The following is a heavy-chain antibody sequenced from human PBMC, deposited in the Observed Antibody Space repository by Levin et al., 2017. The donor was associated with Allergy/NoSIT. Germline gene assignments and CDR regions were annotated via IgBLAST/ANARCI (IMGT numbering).Heavy chain of an antibody. J-gene: IGHJ3*02. CDR1: GFTFSSYA. V-gene: IGHV3-30-3*01. CDR2: ISYDGSNK. CDR3: ASLPSWGPDAFDI. Sequence: GESLKISCAASGFTFSSYAMHWVRQAPGKGLEWVAVISYDGSNKYYADSVKGRFTISRDNSKNTLYLQMNSLRAEDTAVYYCASLPSWGPDAFDIWGQGTMVTVSS. D-gene: IGHD3-16*01.